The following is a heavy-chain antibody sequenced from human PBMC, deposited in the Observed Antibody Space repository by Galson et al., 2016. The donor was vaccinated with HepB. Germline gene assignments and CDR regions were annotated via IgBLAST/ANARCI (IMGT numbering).Heavy chain of an antibody. J-gene: IGHJ6*03. CDR2: IDPSDSYT. CDR1: GYRFTSYW. D-gene: IGHD3/OR15-3a*01. V-gene: IGHV5-10-1*01. Sequence: QSGAEVKKPGESLRISCKTSGYRFTSYWLCWVRQLPGKGLEWMGSIDPSDSYTKYGPSFQGHVTISVDKSNNTAFLHWSSLNASDTGIYFCVRCFRTGSFSYYYIDVWGEGTSVTVPS. CDR3: VRCFRTGSFSYYYIDV.